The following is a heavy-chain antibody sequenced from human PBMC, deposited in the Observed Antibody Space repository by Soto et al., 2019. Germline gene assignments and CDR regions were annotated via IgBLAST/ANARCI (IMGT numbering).Heavy chain of an antibody. CDR2: IIPIFGTA. J-gene: IGHJ4*02. Sequence: QVQLVQSGAEVKKPGSSVKVACKASGGTFSSYAISWVRQAPGQGLEWMGGIIPIFGTANYAQKFQGRVTITADKSTNTGYMERSSLRSEDTAVYYCASRTGRRGVASGYDLVFYRYDYWVQGTLVTVS. V-gene: IGHV1-69*06. D-gene: IGHD5-12*01. CDR1: GGTFSSYA. CDR3: ASRTGRRGVASGYDLVFYRYDY.